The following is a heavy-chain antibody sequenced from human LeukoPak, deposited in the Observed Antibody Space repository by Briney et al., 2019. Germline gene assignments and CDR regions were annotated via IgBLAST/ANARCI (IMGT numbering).Heavy chain of an antibody. CDR3: ARGGIEWLRTNWFDP. Sequence: HPGGSLRLSCAASGFTFSSYSMNWVRQAPGKGLEWVSYISSSSSTIYYADSVKGRFTISRDNAKNSLYLQMNSLRAEDTAVYYCARGGIEWLRTNWFDPWGQGTLVTVSS. CDR2: ISSSSSTI. CDR1: GFTFSSYS. V-gene: IGHV3-48*01. J-gene: IGHJ5*02. D-gene: IGHD5-12*01.